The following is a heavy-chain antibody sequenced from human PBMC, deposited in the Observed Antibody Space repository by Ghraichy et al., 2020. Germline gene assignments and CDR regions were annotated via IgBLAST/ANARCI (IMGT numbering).Heavy chain of an antibody. J-gene: IGHJ4*02. Sequence: LSLTCAASGFTFSTYWMHWVRQAPGKGLVWVSRINRDAGNTGYADSVKGRFTISRDNAKNTLYLQMHSLRAEDTAVYYCARGLTGSNFAIDYWGQGTLVTVSS. V-gene: IGHV3-74*01. D-gene: IGHD1-26*01. CDR1: GFTFSTYW. CDR3: ARGLTGSNFAIDY. CDR2: INRDAGNT.